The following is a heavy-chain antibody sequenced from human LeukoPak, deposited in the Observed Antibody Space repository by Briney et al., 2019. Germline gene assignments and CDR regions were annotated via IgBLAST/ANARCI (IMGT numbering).Heavy chain of an antibody. Sequence: GGSLRLSCAASGFTFSSSGMHWVRQAPGKGLEWVSVFWYDGNREYYADSVKGRFAISRENAENSLYLQMNSLRAGDTAVYYCVRASSGWYYFDFWGQGTLVTVSS. D-gene: IGHD6-19*01. CDR3: VRASSGWYYFDF. V-gene: IGHV3-33*01. J-gene: IGHJ4*02. CDR2: FWYDGNRE. CDR1: GFTFSSSG.